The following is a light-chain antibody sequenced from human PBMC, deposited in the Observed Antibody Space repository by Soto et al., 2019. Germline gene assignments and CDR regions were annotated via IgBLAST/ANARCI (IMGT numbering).Light chain of an antibody. CDR1: QSISSY. Sequence: QMTQSPSSLSASVGDRVTITCRASQSISSYLNWYQQKPGKAPKLLIYAASSLQSGVPSRFSGSGSGTDFTLTISSLQPEDFATYYCQQSYSTPDTLGQGTKLEIK. V-gene: IGKV1-39*01. J-gene: IGKJ2*01. CDR3: QQSYSTPDT. CDR2: AAS.